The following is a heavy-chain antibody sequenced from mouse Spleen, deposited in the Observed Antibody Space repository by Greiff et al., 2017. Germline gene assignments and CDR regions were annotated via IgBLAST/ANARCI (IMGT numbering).Heavy chain of an antibody. CDR1: GYTFTSYY. D-gene: IGHD4-1*01. V-gene: IGHV1S81*02. Sequence: VQLQQPGAELVKPGASVKLSCKASGYTFTSYYMYWVKQRPGQGLEWIGGINPSNGGTNFNEKFKSKATLTVDKSSSTAYMQLSSLTSEDSAVYYCTREANWDLAWFAYWGQGTLVTVSA. CDR3: TREANWDLAWFAY. J-gene: IGHJ3*01. CDR2: INPSNGGT.